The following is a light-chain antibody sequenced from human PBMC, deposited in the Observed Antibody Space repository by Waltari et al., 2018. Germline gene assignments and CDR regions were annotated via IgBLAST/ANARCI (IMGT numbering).Light chain of an antibody. V-gene: IGLV1-51*01. CDR2: DND. CDR1: SSNIGNNY. Sequence: QSLLTQPPSVSAAPGQKVTISCSGSSSNIGNNYVSCYQQLPGTAPKLLIYDNDKRPSGIPDRISGSKSGTSATLAITGLQTGDEADYYCGTWDSSLSAGVFGGGTKLTVL. J-gene: IGLJ3*02. CDR3: GTWDSSLSAGV.